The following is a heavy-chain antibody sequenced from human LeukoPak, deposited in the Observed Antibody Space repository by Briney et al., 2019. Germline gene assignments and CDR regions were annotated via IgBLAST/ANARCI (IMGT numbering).Heavy chain of an antibody. CDR3: ARGQYGSGSTDFDY. D-gene: IGHD3-10*01. Sequence: ASVTVSCKASGYTFTSYDINWVRQATGQGLEWMGWMNPNSGNTGYAQKFQGRVTMTRNTSISTAYMELSSLRSEDTAVYYCARGQYGSGSTDFDYWGQGTLVTISS. CDR2: MNPNSGNT. CDR1: GYTFTSYD. J-gene: IGHJ4*02. V-gene: IGHV1-8*01.